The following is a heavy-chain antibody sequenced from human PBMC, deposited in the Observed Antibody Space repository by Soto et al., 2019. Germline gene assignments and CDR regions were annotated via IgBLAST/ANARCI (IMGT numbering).Heavy chain of an antibody. CDR3: AHSTPLKYYDGSSGYYGGAFDI. D-gene: IGHD3-22*01. CDR2: IYWNDDK. V-gene: IGHV2-5*01. CDR1: GFSLSTSGVG. J-gene: IGHJ3*02. Sequence: SGPTLVNPTQTLTLTCTFSGFSLSTSGVGVGWIRQPPGKALEWLALIYWNDDKRYSPSLKSRLTITKDTSKNQVVLTMTNMDPVDTATYYCAHSTPLKYYDGSSGYYGGAFDIWGQGTMVTVSS.